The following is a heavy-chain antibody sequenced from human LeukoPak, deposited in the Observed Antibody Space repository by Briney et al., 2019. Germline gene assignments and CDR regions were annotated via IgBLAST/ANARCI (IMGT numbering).Heavy chain of an antibody. CDR2: ISTCNGNT. D-gene: IGHD1-7*01. J-gene: IGHJ4*02. V-gene: IGHV1-18*01. CDR3: ARANNWNYALGY. Sequence: ASVKVSCQASGDTFIRYGISWVRQAPGQGLEWMGWISTCNGNTNYGQKFQGRVTMTTDTSTGTAYMELRSLRSDDTAMYYCARANNWNYALGYWGQGTLVTVSS. CDR1: GDTFIRYG.